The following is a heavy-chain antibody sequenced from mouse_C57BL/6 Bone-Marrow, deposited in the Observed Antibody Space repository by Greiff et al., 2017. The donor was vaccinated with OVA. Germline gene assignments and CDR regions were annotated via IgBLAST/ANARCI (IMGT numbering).Heavy chain of an antibody. CDR3: ATTARTGAMDY. V-gene: IGHV1-64*01. CDR1: GYTFTSYW. Sequence: QVQLQQPGAELVKPGASVKLSCKASGYTFTSYWMHWVKQRPGQGLEWIGMIHPNSGSTNYNEKFKSKATLTVDKSSSTAYMQLSSLTSEDSAVYYCATTARTGAMDYWGQGTSVTVSS. CDR2: IHPNSGST. D-gene: IGHD3-3*01. J-gene: IGHJ4*01.